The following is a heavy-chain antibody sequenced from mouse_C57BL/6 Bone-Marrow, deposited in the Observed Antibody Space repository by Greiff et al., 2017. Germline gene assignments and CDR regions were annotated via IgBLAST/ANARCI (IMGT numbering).Heavy chain of an antibody. CDR3: ARDDYDGY. D-gene: IGHD2-4*01. V-gene: IGHV1-64*01. CDR1: GYTFTSYW. Sequence: VQLQQPGAELVKPGASVKLSCKASGYTFTSYWMHWVKQRPGQGLEWIGMIHPNSGSTNYNEKFKSKATLTVDKSSSTAYMRLSSLPSEDSAVYYCARDDYDGYWGKGTTLTVSS. J-gene: IGHJ2*01. CDR2: IHPNSGST.